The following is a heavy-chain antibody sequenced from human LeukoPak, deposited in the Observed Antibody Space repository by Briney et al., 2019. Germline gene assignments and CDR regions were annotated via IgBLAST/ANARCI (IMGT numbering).Heavy chain of an antibody. V-gene: IGHV4-34*01. CDR2: INHSGST. J-gene: IGHJ4*02. CDR3: ARDYESDY. D-gene: IGHD4-17*01. CDR1: GGSFSGYY. Sequence: SETLSLTCAVYGGSFSGYYWSWIRQPPGKGLEWIGEINHSGSTNYNPSLKSRVTISVDTSKNQFSLKLSSVTAADTAVYYCARDYESDYWGQGTLVTVSS.